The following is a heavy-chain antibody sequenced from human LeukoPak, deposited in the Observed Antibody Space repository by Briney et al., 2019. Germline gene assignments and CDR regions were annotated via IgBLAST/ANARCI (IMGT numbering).Heavy chain of an antibody. D-gene: IGHD3-10*01. CDR2: ISAYNGNT. Sequence: ASVKVSCKASGYTFTSYGISWVRQAPGQGLEWMGWISAYNGNTNYAQKLQGRVTITADKSTSTAYMELSSLRSEDTAVYYCVTGPSYYYFDYWGQGTLVTVSS. J-gene: IGHJ4*02. CDR1: GYTFTSYG. CDR3: VTGPSYYYFDY. V-gene: IGHV1-18*01.